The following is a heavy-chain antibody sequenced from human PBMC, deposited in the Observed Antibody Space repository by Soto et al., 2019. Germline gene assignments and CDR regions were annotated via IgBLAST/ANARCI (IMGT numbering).Heavy chain of an antibody. J-gene: IGHJ6*02. Sequence: QVQLVQSASEVMKPGASVKVSCTASGYTFIRYGITWVRQAPGQRLEWMGWISPYNDQTIYAQKLQGRVTMTAYTSTRTIYMQLRSLKSDDTAVYDCARGGYYDNVWGKLSHYGLDVLGQVTSFNVAS. V-gene: IGHV1-18*01. CDR2: ISPYNDQT. D-gene: IGHD3-16*01. CDR3: ARGGYYDNVWGKLSHYGLDV. CDR1: GYTFIRYG.